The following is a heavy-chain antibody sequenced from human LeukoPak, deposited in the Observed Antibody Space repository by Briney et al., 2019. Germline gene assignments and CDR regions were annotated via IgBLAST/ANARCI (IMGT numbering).Heavy chain of an antibody. CDR3: ARDPSSLSMDV. J-gene: IGHJ6*04. V-gene: IGHV3-23*01. CDR1: GFTFRTYT. CDR2: ISGSAVGT. Sequence: GGSLRLSCAASGFTFRTYTMNWIRQAPGEGLQWVSAISGSAVGTYYSDSVKGRFTISRDNSNNTLYLQMHSLRVEDTAIYYCARDPSSLSMDVWGKGTTVTVSS.